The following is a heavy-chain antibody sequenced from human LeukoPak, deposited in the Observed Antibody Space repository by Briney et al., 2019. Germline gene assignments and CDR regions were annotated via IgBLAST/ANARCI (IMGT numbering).Heavy chain of an antibody. CDR3: VRWQDI. J-gene: IGHJ3*02. CDR1: GFTFSSYW. Sequence: GGSLRLSCAASGFTFSSYWMHWVRQAPGKGLVWVSRIKTDGSYASYAESVKGRFTVSRDNAKNTLYLQMNSLRAEDTAVYYCVRWQDIWGQGTIVTVSS. CDR2: IKTDGSYA. V-gene: IGHV3-74*01.